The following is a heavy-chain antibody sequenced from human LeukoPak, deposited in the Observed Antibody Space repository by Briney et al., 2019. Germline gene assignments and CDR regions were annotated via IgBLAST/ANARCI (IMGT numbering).Heavy chain of an antibody. CDR3: AKERGLYVDTAASDY. CDR1: GFTFSSYA. J-gene: IGHJ4*02. CDR2: ISTSSSYI. Sequence: GGSLRLSCAASGFTFSSYAMSWVRQAPGKGLEWVSSISTSSSYIYQADSVKGRFTVSRDNAKNSLYLQMNSLRAEDTAVYYCAKERGLYVDTAASDYWGQGSLVTVSS. D-gene: IGHD5-18*01. V-gene: IGHV3-21*04.